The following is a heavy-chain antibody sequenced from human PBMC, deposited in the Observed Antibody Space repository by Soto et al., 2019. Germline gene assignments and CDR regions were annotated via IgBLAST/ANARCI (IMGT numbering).Heavy chain of an antibody. CDR1: GFTFSDYY. D-gene: IGHD3-10*01. CDR3: AKDGPGLAWFGELDV. Sequence: GGSLRLSCAASGFTFSDYYMSWIRQAPGKGLEWVATISHDGNNKYYADSVKGRFSISRDNSKKKLYLQMNSLRVEDTAVYYCAKDGPGLAWFGELDVWGQGTTVTVSS. V-gene: IGHV3-30*18. CDR2: ISHDGNNK. J-gene: IGHJ6*02.